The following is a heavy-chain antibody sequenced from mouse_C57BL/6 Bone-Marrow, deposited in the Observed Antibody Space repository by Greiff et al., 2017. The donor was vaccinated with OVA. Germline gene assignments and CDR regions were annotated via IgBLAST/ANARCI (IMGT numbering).Heavy chain of an antibody. Sequence: EVKVVESGGGLVQSGRSLRLSCATSGFTFSDFYMEWVRQAPGKGLEWIAASRNKANDYTTEYSASVKGRFIVSRDTSQSILYLQMNALRAEDTAIYYCARDAGYYGSSYGAWFAYWGQGTLVTVSA. V-gene: IGHV7-1*01. CDR1: GFTFSDFY. CDR2: SRNKANDYTT. D-gene: IGHD1-1*01. J-gene: IGHJ3*01. CDR3: ARDAGYYGSSYGAWFAY.